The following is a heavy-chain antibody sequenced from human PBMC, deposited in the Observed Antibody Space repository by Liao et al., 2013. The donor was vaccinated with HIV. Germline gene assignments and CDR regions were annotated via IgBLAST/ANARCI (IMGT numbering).Heavy chain of an antibody. CDR1: GGSISSGSYY. CDR2: IYTSGST. D-gene: IGHD4-23*01. V-gene: IGHV4-61*02. J-gene: IGHJ2*01. CDR3: AREGSTTVVTPDCWFDL. Sequence: QVQLQESGPGLVKPSQTLSLTCTVSGGSISSGSYYWSWIRQPAGKGLEWIGRIYTSGSTNYNPSLKSRVTISVDTSKNQFSLKLSSVTAADTAVYYCAREGSTTVVTPDCWFDLWGRGTLVTVSS.